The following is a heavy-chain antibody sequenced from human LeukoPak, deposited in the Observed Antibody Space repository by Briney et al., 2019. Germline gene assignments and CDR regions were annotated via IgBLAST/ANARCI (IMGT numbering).Heavy chain of an antibody. CDR2: ISYDGSNK. D-gene: IGHD3-10*01. CDR3: ARASRGAYYFDY. V-gene: IGHV3-30-3*01. CDR1: GFTLSSYA. J-gene: IGHJ4*02. Sequence: LPGGSLRLSCAASGFTLSSYAMHWVRQAPGKGLEWVAVISYDGSNKYYADSVKGRFTISRDNSKNTLYLQMNSLRAEDTAVYYCARASRGAYYFDYWGQGTLVTVSS.